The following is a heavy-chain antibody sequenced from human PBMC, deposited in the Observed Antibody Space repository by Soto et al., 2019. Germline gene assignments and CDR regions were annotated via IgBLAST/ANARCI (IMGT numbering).Heavy chain of an antibody. CDR1: GFSFSTYG. V-gene: IGHV3-30*18. CDR3: TKAPLRDRGNYVAY. CDR2: ISNDGSNE. J-gene: IGHJ4*02. D-gene: IGHD3-10*01. Sequence: QVQVVDSGGGVVQPGGSLRLSCVASGFSFSTYGMHWVRQAPGKGLEWVTFISNDGSNEKYADSVKGRFIIAGDNSKNTVYLQMHSLRDEDTAVYSCTKAPLRDRGNYVAYWGQGTLVNVSP.